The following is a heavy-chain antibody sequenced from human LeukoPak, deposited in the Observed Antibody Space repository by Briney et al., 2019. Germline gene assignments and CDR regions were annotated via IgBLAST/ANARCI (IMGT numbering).Heavy chain of an antibody. Sequence: SETLSLTCTVSGGSISSGNYYWAWIRQPPGKGLEWIGSMYYSGNTYYNPSLKSRVAILVDTSKNQFSLKLSSVTAADTAVYYCARSRYSYGSGFDYWGQGTLVTVSS. CDR3: ARSRYSYGSGFDY. J-gene: IGHJ4*02. D-gene: IGHD5-18*01. CDR1: GGSISSGNYY. V-gene: IGHV4-39*07. CDR2: MYYSGNT.